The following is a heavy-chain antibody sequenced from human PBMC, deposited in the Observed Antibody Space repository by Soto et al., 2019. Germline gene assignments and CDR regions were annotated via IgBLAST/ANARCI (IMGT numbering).Heavy chain of an antibody. D-gene: IGHD2-8*01. J-gene: IGHJ5*02. V-gene: IGHV3-7*01. CDR3: ATSMRHTLNP. CDR1: GFTFSSHW. Sequence: EVQVVESGGGLVQPGGSLRLSCAASGFTFSSHWMTWVRQVPGKGLEWVANINQDGSDQYYVDSVKGRFTISRDNAKNSLCLHMNSLRVEVTAVYDYATSMRHTLNPWGQGTLVTVSS. CDR2: INQDGSDQ.